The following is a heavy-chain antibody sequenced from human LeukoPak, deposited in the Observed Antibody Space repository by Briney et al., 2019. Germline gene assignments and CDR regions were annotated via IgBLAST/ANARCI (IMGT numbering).Heavy chain of an antibody. CDR1: GYTFTSYG. D-gene: IGHD4-23*01. V-gene: IGHV1-46*01. CDR3: ARVRGYGGPDY. CDR2: INPSGGST. J-gene: IGHJ4*02. Sequence: ALVKVSCKASGYTFTSYGISWVRQAPGQGLEWMGIINPSGGSTSYAQKFQGRVTMTRDTSTSTVYMELSSLRSEDTAVYYCARVRGYGGPDYWGQGTLVTVSS.